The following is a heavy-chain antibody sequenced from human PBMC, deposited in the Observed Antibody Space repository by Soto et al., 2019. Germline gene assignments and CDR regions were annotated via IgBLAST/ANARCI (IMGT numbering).Heavy chain of an antibody. Sequence: VASVKVSCKASGFTFTSSAVQWVRQARGQRLEWIGWIVVGSGNTNYAQKFQERVTITRDMSTSTAYMELSSLRSKDTAVYYCAADYCSGGSCYSGYYYGMDVWGQGTTVTVSS. CDR1: GFTFTSSA. J-gene: IGHJ6*02. D-gene: IGHD2-15*01. CDR2: IVVGSGNT. V-gene: IGHV1-58*01. CDR3: AADYCSGGSCYSGYYYGMDV.